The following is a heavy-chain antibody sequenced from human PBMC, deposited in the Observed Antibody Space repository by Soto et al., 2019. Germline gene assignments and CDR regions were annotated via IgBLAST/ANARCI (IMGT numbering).Heavy chain of an antibody. CDR1: GFTFRSYA. J-gene: IGHJ1*01. V-gene: IGHV3-23*01. CDR3: ATSYDSSGYYFALEYFQH. Sequence: PGGSLRLSCAASGFTFRSYAMSWVRQAPGKGLEWVSAISGGGGSTYYADSVKGRFTISRDNSKNTLYLQMNSLRAEDTAVYYCATSYDSSGYYFALEYFQHWGQGTLVTVSS. D-gene: IGHD3-22*01. CDR2: ISGGGGST.